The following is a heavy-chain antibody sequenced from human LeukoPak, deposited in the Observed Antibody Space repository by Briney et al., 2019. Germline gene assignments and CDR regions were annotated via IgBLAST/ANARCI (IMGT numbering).Heavy chain of an antibody. CDR2: IYYSGST. J-gene: IGHJ5*02. Sequence: SETLSLTCTVSGGSISSGGYYWSWIRQHPGKGLEWIGYIYYSGSTYYNPSLKSRVTISVDTSKNQFSLKLSSVTAADTAVYYCARDVITMVRGVRNNWFDPWGQGTLVTVSS. D-gene: IGHD3-10*01. CDR3: ARDVITMVRGVRNNWFDP. V-gene: IGHV4-31*03. CDR1: GGSISSGGYY.